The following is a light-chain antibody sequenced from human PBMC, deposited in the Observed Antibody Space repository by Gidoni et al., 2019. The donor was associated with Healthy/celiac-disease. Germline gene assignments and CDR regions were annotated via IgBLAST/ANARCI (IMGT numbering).Light chain of an antibody. CDR3: QQYDNLPLS. V-gene: IGKV1-33*01. Sequence: IQMTQSPSSLSASVGDRVTITCPASQDISNYLNWYQQKPGKAPKLLIYGASNLETGVPSRFSGRGAGKDFTFTISSLQPEDIATYYCQQYDNLPLSFGPGTKVDIK. CDR2: GAS. J-gene: IGKJ3*01. CDR1: QDISNY.